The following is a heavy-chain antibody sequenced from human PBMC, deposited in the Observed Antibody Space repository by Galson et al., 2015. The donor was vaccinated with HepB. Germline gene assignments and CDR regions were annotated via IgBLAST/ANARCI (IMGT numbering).Heavy chain of an antibody. CDR1: GYTFTNYG. J-gene: IGHJ4*02. CDR2: ISAYNGNT. V-gene: IGHV1-18*01. D-gene: IGHD7-27*01. CDR3: ARPNRGQYYFDY. Sequence: SVKVSCKASGYTFTNYGINWVRQAPGQGLEWMGWISAYNGNTNYAQKFQGRVTMNTDTTTRTAYMELRSLRSDDTAVYYCARPNRGQYYFDYWGQGTLVTVSS.